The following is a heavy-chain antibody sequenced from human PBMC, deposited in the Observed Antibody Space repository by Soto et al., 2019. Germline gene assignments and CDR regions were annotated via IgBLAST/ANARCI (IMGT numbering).Heavy chain of an antibody. CDR2: IFSDDNT. CDR3: ARDWNGDKYFDF. V-gene: IGHV3-53*01. Sequence: DVQLVTSGGGLIQPGGSLRLSCAASGITATNGHMSWVRQAPGKGLEWVSVIFSDDNTYYADSVKGRFTISRDTSKSTVYLQMNSLRAEDTAVYYCARDWNGDKYFDFWDQGSLVTVSS. D-gene: IGHD4-17*01. J-gene: IGHJ4*02. CDR1: GITATNGH.